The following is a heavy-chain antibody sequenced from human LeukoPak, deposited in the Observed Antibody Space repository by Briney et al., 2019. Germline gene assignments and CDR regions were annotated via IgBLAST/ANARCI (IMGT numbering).Heavy chain of an antibody. CDR3: AKDIEGIPYYFDY. CDR1: GFTFDDYA. D-gene: IGHD5-18*01. J-gene: IGHJ4*02. Sequence: GGSLRLSCAASGFTFDDYAMHWVRQAPGKGLEWVSGISWNSGSIGYADSVKGRFTISRDNAKNSLYLQMNSLRAEDTALYCCAKDIEGIPYYFDYWGQGTLVTVSS. CDR2: ISWNSGSI. V-gene: IGHV3-9*01.